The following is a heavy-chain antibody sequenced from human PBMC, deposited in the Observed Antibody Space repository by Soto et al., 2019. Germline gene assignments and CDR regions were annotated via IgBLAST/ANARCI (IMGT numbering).Heavy chain of an antibody. Sequence: GASVKVSCKASGNTVPNYAISWVRQAPGQGLEWMGGIIPIFGTANYAQKFQGRVTITADESTSTAYMELSSLRSEDTAVYYCARWKYSYGPIAEYFQHWGQGTLVTVSS. V-gene: IGHV1-69*13. J-gene: IGHJ1*01. CDR1: GNTVPNYA. CDR2: IIPIFGTA. CDR3: ARWKYSYGPIAEYFQH. D-gene: IGHD5-18*01.